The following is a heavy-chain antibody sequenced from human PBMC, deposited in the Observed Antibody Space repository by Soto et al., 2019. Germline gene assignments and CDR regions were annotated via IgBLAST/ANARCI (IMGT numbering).Heavy chain of an antibody. D-gene: IGHD3-10*01. CDR2: INSDGSST. Sequence: PGGSLRLSCTASGFTFSSYWMHWVRQAPGKGLVWVSRINSDGSSTSYADSVKGRFTISRDNAKNTLYLQMNSLRAEDTAVYYCARGSYYGSGSYYNVYYYYGMDVWGQGTTVTVSS. V-gene: IGHV3-74*01. J-gene: IGHJ6*02. CDR3: ARGSYYGSGSYYNVYYYYGMDV. CDR1: GFTFSSYW.